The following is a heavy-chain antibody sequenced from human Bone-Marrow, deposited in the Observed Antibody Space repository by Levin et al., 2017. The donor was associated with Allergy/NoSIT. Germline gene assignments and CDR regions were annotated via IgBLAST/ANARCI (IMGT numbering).Heavy chain of an antibody. D-gene: IGHD3-16*01. J-gene: IGHJ6*02. Sequence: SQTLSLTCDISGDNVSSNSAAWNWLRQSPSRGLEWLGRTYYRFRWYNNYALSVTSRITINVDTSKNQFSLQLNSVTPEDTAVYYCARDPYTGYDGLDVWGQGTTVTVSS. CDR2: TYYRFRWYN. V-gene: IGHV6-1*01. CDR3: ARDPYTGYDGLDV. CDR1: GDNVSSNSAA.